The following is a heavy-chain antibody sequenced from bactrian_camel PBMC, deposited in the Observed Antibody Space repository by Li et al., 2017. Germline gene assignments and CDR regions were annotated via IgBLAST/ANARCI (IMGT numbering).Heavy chain of an antibody. D-gene: IGHD3*01. J-gene: IGHJ4*01. Sequence: HVQLVESGGGEVQAGGSLKLSCAGSAYILENCGMVWYRQTKGKEEKLVSVRKDGTPVYEDTVKGRFTLSHDNDKNTLYLQMNNLKREDTAMYYCAADRASGCTSGSWSITHLYDHWGRGTQVTVS. CDR1: AYILENCG. V-gene: IGHV3S60*01. CDR3: AADRASGCTSGSWSITHLYDH. CDR2: VRKDGTP.